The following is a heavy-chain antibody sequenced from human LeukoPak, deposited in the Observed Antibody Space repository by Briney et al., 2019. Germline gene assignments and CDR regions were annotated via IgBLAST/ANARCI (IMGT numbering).Heavy chain of an antibody. D-gene: IGHD6-19*01. V-gene: IGHV6-1*01. CDR2: TYYRSKWYN. J-gene: IGHJ5*02. CDR1: GDSVSSNSAA. CDR3: ARVALEAGFNWFDP. Sequence: SQTLSLTCAISGDSVSSNSAAWNWIRQSPSRGLEWLGRTYYRSKWYNDYAVSVKSRITINADTSKNQFSLQLDSVTPEDTAVYYCARVALEAGFNWFDPWGQGTLVTVSS.